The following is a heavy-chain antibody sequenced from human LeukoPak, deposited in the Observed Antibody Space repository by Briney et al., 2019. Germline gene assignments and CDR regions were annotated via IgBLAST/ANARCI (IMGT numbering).Heavy chain of an antibody. J-gene: IGHJ6*03. Sequence: PSETLSLTCTVSGGSISSSTYYWGWIRQPPGKGLEWIGTIYYSGSTYYNPSLQSRVTISVDTSKNQFSLKLSSVTAVDTAVYYCARASDHSTNGGYYMDVWGKGTTVTVSS. CDR3: ARASDHSTNGGYYMDV. V-gene: IGHV4-39*01. CDR2: IYYSGST. D-gene: IGHD4-11*01. CDR1: GGSISSSTYY.